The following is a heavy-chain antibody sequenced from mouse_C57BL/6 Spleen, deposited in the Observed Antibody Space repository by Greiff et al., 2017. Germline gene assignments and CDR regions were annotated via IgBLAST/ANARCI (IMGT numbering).Heavy chain of an antibody. CDR3: TREGYDYVWFAY. CDR1: GYTFTDYE. Sequence: QVQLQQSGAELVRPGASVTLSCKASGYTFTDYEMHWVKQTPVHGLEWIGAIDPETGGTAYNQKFKGKAILTADKSSSTAYMELRSLTSEDSAVYCCTREGYDYVWFAYWGQGTLATVSA. CDR2: IDPETGGT. J-gene: IGHJ3*01. D-gene: IGHD2-4*01. V-gene: IGHV1-15*01.